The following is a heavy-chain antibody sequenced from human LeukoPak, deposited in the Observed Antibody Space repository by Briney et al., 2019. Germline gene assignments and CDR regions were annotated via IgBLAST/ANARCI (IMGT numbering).Heavy chain of an antibody. CDR1: GFTFSSYG. CDR2: IWYDGSNK. D-gene: IGHD1-26*01. Sequence: GGSLRLSCAASGFTFSSYGMHWVRQAAGKGLEWVAVIWYDGSNKYYEDSVKGGFTISRDNYKNTLYLQINSLRAEDTAVYYCARALDLSGSYYFDYWGQGTLVTVSS. V-gene: IGHV3-33*01. CDR3: ARALDLSGSYYFDY. J-gene: IGHJ4*02.